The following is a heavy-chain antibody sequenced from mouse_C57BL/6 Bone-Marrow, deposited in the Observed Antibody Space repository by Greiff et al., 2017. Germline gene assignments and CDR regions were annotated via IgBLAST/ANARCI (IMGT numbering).Heavy chain of an antibody. CDR1: GYTFTSYW. D-gene: IGHD1-1*01. V-gene: IGHV1-69*01. CDR2: IDPSDSYT. Sequence: QGQLQQPGAELVMPGASVKLSCKASGYTFTSYWMHWVKQRPGQGLEWIGEIDPSDSYTNYNQKFKGKSTLTVDKSSSTAYMQLSSLTSEDSAVYYCARGGITTVVASDYWGQGTTLTVSS. J-gene: IGHJ2*01. CDR3: ARGGITTVVASDY.